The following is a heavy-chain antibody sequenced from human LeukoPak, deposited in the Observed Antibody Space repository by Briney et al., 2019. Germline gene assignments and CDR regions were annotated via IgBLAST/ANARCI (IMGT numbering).Heavy chain of an antibody. CDR2: IYSGGST. CDR1: GFTVSSNY. Sequence: PGGSLRLSCAASGFTVSSNYMSWVRQAPGKGLEWVSVIYSGGSTYYADSVKGRFTISRDNSKNTLYLQMNSLRAEDTAVYYCARGAYYYGSGNHPWFDPWGQGTLVTVSS. CDR3: ARGAYYYGSGNHPWFDP. J-gene: IGHJ5*02. D-gene: IGHD3-10*01. V-gene: IGHV3-66*01.